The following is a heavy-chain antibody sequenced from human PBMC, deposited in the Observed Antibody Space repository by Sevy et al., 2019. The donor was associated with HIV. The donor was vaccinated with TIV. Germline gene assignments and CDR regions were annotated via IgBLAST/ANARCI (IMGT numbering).Heavy chain of an antibody. Sequence: ASVKVSCKTTGYIFSDYNMHWVRQAPGQGLEWMALINPNSGVTIYAHNFRGRVSVTRDTSMGTAYMELSGPTSDDTAVYYCVREDINAPRTLLSFDIWGQGTMVTVSS. CDR1: GYIFSDYN. CDR3: VREDINAPRTLLSFDI. V-gene: IGHV1-2*06. CDR2: INPNSGVT. J-gene: IGHJ3*02. D-gene: IGHD3-3*01.